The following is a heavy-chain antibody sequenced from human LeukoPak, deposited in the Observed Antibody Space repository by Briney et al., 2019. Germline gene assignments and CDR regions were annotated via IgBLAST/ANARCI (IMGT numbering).Heavy chain of an antibody. Sequence: GGSLRLSCAASGFTFSSYWMHWVRQAPGKGLVWVSRINSDGSSTTYADPVKGRFTISRDNSKNTPYLQMNSLRAEDTAVYYCVQSSPTIDYWGQGTLVTVSS. CDR2: INSDGSST. CDR3: VQSSPTIDY. D-gene: IGHD5-12*01. CDR1: GFTFSSYW. V-gene: IGHV3-74*01. J-gene: IGHJ4*02.